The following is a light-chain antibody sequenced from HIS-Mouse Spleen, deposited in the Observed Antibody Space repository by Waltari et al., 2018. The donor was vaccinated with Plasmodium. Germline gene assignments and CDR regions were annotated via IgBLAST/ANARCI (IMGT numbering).Light chain of an antibody. Sequence: QSALTPPRSVSGSPGQSVTISCTGTSSDVGGYYYVPWYQQHPGKAPKLMIYDVSKRPSGVPDRFSGSKSGNTASLTISGLQAEDEADYYCCSYAGSYTWVFGGGTKLTVL. V-gene: IGLV2-11*01. CDR1: SSDVGGYYY. CDR2: DVS. CDR3: CSYAGSYTWV. J-gene: IGLJ3*02.